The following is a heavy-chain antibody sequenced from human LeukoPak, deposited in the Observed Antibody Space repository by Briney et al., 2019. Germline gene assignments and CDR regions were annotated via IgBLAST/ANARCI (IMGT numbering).Heavy chain of an antibody. CDR3: AREGASGAFDI. CDR2: IWYDGSNK. D-gene: IGHD6-19*01. Sequence: GGSLRLSCAASGFTFSNYGMHWVRQAPGKGLEWVAVIWYDGSNKYYADSVKGRFTISRDNSKNTLYLQMNSLRAEDTAVYYCAREGASGAFDIWGQGTMVTVSS. J-gene: IGHJ3*02. V-gene: IGHV3-33*01. CDR1: GFTFSNYG.